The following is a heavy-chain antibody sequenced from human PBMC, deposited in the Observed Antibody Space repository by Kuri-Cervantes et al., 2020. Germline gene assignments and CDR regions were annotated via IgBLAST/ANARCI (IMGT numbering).Heavy chain of an antibody. CDR3: ARGGGRYNWNYGGGWFDP. CDR2: IYYSGST. V-gene: IGHV4-59*01. Sequence: GSLRLSCAASGFTFSDYYMSWIRQAPGKGLEWIGYIYYSGSTNYNPSLKSRVTISVDTSKNQFSLKLSSVTAADTAVYYCARGGGRYNWNYGGGWFDPWGQGTLVTVSS. J-gene: IGHJ5*02. CDR1: GFTFSDYY. D-gene: IGHD1-7*01.